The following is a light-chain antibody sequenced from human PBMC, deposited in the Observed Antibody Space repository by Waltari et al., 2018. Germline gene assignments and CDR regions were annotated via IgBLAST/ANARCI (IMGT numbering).Light chain of an antibody. CDR3: QQYNNWPRT. J-gene: IGKJ2*01. V-gene: IGKV3-15*01. CDR1: QSVSSN. Sequence: EIVMTQSPATLSVSPGERATLSCRASQSVSSNLAWYQQKPGQAPRLLIYGASTRDTGIPARLSGSGSGTEFTLTISSLQSEDFAVYYCQQYNNWPRTFGQGTKLEIK. CDR2: GAS.